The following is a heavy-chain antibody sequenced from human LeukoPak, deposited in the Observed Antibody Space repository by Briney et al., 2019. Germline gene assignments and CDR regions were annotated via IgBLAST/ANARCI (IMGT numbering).Heavy chain of an antibody. CDR2: ISVTGSA. CDR3: ARANSYDNSGHYYEFDY. D-gene: IGHD3-22*01. J-gene: IGHJ4*02. Sequence: PSETLPLTCTVSGGSISSYYWSWIRQPAGKGLEWIGRISVTGSANYNPSLKSRLTMSVDTSKNHFSLRLSSVTAADTAVYFCARANSYDNSGHYYEFDYWGQGTLVTVSS. CDR1: GGSISSYY. V-gene: IGHV4-4*07.